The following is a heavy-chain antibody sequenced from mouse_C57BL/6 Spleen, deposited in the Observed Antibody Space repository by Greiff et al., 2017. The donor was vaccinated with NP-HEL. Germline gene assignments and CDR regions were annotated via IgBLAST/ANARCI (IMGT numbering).Heavy chain of an antibody. Sequence: EVNLVESGGDLVKPGGSLKLSCAASGFTFSSYGMSWVRQTPDKRLEWVATISSGGSYTYYPDSVKGRFTISRDNAKNTLYLQMSSLKSEDTAMYYCARLYDGYYDYWGQGTTLTVSS. V-gene: IGHV5-6*01. CDR1: GFTFSSYG. CDR3: ARLYDGYYDY. CDR2: ISSGGSYT. J-gene: IGHJ2*01. D-gene: IGHD2-3*01.